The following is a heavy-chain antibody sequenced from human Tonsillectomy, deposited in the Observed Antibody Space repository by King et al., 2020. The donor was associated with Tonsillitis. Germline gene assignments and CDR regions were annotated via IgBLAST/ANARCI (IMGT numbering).Heavy chain of an antibody. J-gene: IGHJ5*02. V-gene: IGHV3-20*04. Sequence: EQLVQSGGGVVRPGGSLRLSCAASGFIFDDYGMSWVRQPPGKVLEWVSRINWNGDSIGYADSVKGRFTISRDNAKNSLYLQMNSLIAEDTALYYCARLTLAAWFDPWGQGTLVTVSS. CDR2: INWNGDSI. CDR3: ARLTLAAWFDP. CDR1: GFIFDDYG. D-gene: IGHD4-23*01.